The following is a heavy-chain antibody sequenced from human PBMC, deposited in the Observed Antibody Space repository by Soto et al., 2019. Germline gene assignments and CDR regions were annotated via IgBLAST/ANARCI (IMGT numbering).Heavy chain of an antibody. CDR1: GYDFTSYW. CDR3: ARQLDNTGWA. CDR2: INPGDSDT. D-gene: IGHD1-1*01. J-gene: IGHJ5*02. V-gene: IGHV5-51*01. Sequence: GASLKISCKASGYDFTSYWIGWVRQKPGKGLEWMAMINPGDSDTRDSPSFQGQVTISADKSTSTAYLQWSTLKPSDTAIYYCARQLDNTGWAWGQGTLVTVSS.